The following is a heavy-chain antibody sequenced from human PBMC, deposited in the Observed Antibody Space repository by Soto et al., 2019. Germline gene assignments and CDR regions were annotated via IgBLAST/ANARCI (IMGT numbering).Heavy chain of an antibody. CDR1: GYSFSSYA. Sequence: ASVKVSCKTSGYSFSSYAISWVRQAPGQGLEWLGWISTFNGNTNYARKLQGRVTMTTDTSTSTAYMELRSLTSDDTAVYYCAIQYVASLFPRDFGNWGPGTLVTVSS. D-gene: IGHD4-4*01. CDR3: AIQYVASLFPRDFGN. V-gene: IGHV1-18*01. J-gene: IGHJ1*01. CDR2: ISTFNGNT.